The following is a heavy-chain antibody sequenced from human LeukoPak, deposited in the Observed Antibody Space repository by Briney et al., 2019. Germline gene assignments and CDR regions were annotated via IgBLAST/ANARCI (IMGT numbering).Heavy chain of an antibody. CDR1: GGTFSSYA. D-gene: IGHD6-19*01. V-gene: IGHV1-69*05. CDR2: IIPIFGTA. Sequence: SVKVSCKAFGGTFSSYAISWVRQAPGQGLEWMGRIIPIFGTANYAQKFQGRVTITTDESTSTAYMELSSLRSEDTAVYYCARDPGRIESSGWPTTFDYWGQGTLVTVSS. J-gene: IGHJ4*02. CDR3: ARDPGRIESSGWPTTFDY.